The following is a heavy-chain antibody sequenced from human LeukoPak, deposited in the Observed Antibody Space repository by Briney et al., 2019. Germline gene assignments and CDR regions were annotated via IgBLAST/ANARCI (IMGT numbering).Heavy chain of an antibody. CDR1: GGSISSYY. CDR3: ARERGEEYSSGWYKTNFFDT. D-gene: IGHD6-19*01. V-gene: IGHV4-59*12. CDR2: IYYSGST. Sequence: PSETLSLTCTVSGGSISSYYWSWIRQPPGKGLEWIGYIYYSGSTNYNPSLESRVAISADMSKNQISLKLSSVTAADTALYYCARERGEEYSSGWYKTNFFDTWGQGTRVTVSS. J-gene: IGHJ4*02.